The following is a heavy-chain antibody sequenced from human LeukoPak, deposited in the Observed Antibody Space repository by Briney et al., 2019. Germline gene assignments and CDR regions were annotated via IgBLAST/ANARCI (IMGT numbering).Heavy chain of an antibody. CDR3: AKDRSLKWNDGLLDY. J-gene: IGHJ4*02. CDR2: ISYDGSNK. CDR1: GFTFSSYG. D-gene: IGHD1-1*01. V-gene: IGHV3-30*18. Sequence: GGSLRLSCAASGFTFSSYGMHWVRQAPGKGLEWVAVISYDGSNKYYADSVKGRFSISRDNSKNTLYLQMNSLRAEDTAVYYCAKDRSLKWNDGLLDYWGQGTLVTVSS.